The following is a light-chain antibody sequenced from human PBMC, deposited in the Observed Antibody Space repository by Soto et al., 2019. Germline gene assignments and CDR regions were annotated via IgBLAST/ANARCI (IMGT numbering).Light chain of an antibody. CDR2: DVS. CDR1: SSDVGGYNY. J-gene: IGLJ2*01. V-gene: IGLV2-14*01. CDR3: TSYTSSSTLG. Sequence: QSVLTQPASVSGSPGQSITISCTGTSSDVGGYNYVSWYQQHPGKAPKLMIYDVSNRPSGVSNCFSGSKSCNTASLTISGLQAEGEADYYCTSYTSSSTLGFGGGTKPTAL.